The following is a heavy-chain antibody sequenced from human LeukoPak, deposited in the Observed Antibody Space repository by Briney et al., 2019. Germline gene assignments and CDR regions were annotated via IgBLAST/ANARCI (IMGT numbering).Heavy chain of an antibody. CDR1: GYTFTSYD. D-gene: IGHD3-9*01. J-gene: IGHJ4*02. V-gene: IGHV1-8*01. CDR3: ARQPGYFDWPRDFDY. CDR2: MNPNSGNT. Sequence: ASVKVSCKASGYTFTSYDINWVRQATGQGLEWMGWMNPNSGNTGYAQKFQGRVTMTTDTSTSTAYMELRSLRSDDTAVYYCARQPGYFDWPRDFDYWGQGTLVTVSS.